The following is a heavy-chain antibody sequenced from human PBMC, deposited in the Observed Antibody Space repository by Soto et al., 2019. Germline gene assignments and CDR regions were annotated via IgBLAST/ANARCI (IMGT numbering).Heavy chain of an antibody. CDR2: ISYDGSNK. D-gene: IGHD1-26*01. V-gene: IGHV3-30*18. CDR1: GFTFSSYG. CDR3: AKDRSVGATQSAGIEY. Sequence: PGGSLRLSCAASGFTFSSYGMHWVRQAPGKGLEWVAVISYDGSNKYYADSVKGRFTISRDNSKNTLYLQMNSLRAEDTAVYYCAKDRSVGATQSAGIEYWGQGTLVTVSS. J-gene: IGHJ4*02.